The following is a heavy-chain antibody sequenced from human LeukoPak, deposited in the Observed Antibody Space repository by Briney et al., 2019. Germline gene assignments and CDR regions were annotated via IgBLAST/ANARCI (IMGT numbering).Heavy chain of an antibody. CDR3: ARDFGGYCSSTNCYLGHLDY. Sequence: PGGSLRLSCAASGFTFSSYTMNWVRQAPGKGLEWVLSIISSGAYIYYADSVKGRFTISRDNAKNSLYLQMNSLRAEDTAVYYCARDFGGYCSSTNCYLGHLDYWGQGTLVTASS. CDR1: GFTFSSYT. D-gene: IGHD2-2*01. V-gene: IGHV3-21*03. CDR2: IISSGAYI. J-gene: IGHJ4*02.